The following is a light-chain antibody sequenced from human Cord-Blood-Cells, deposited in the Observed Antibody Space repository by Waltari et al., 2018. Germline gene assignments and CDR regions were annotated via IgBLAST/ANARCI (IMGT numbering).Light chain of an antibody. J-gene: IGKJ3*01. Sequence: DIQMTQSPSSLSASVGDRLTIPCRASQRISSYLNWYQQKPGKAPKLLIYAASSLQSGVPSRFSGSGSGTDFTLTISSLQPEDFATYYCQQSYSTPRTFGPGTKVDIK. CDR1: QRISSY. CDR2: AAS. V-gene: IGKV1-39*01. CDR3: QQSYSTPRT.